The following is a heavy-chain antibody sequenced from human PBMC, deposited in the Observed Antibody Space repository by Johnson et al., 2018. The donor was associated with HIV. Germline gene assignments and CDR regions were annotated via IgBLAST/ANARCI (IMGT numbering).Heavy chain of an antibody. D-gene: IGHD1-1*01. Sequence: QVQLVESGGGVVQPGGSLRLSCVASGFTFSSYGMHWVRQAPGKGLEWVAFIRYDGSNKHYADSVKGRFTISRDNSKNTVSLQMSSLRAEDTAVYYCARDFVGGVPQGAFDIWGQGTMVTVSS. CDR2: IRYDGSNK. J-gene: IGHJ3*02. CDR1: GFTFSSYG. V-gene: IGHV3-30*02. CDR3: ARDFVGGVPQGAFDI.